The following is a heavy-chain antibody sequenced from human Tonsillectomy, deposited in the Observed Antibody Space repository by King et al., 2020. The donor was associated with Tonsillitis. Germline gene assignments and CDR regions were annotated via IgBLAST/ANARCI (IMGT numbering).Heavy chain of an antibody. CDR3: AKVGVPSGWTAGSFDY. J-gene: IGHJ4*02. CDR2: ISYDGSNK. D-gene: IGHD6-19*01. CDR1: GFTFSSYG. V-gene: IGHV3-30*18. Sequence: VQLVESGGGVVQPGRSLRLSCAASGFTFSSYGMHWVRQAPDKGLEWVAVISYDGSNKYYADSVKGRFTISRDNSKNTLLLQMNSLRAEDTAVYYCAKVGVPSGWTAGSFDYWGQGTLVTVSS.